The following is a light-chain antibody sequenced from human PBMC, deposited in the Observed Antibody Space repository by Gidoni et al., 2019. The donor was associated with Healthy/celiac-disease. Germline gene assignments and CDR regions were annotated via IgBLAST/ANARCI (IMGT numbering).Light chain of an antibody. Sequence: EIVLTQSPATLSLSPGERATLSCRASQSVSSYLAWYQQKPGQAPRLLIYDASNRATGIPARFSGSGSGTDFTLTISSLEPEDFAVYYCQQRSNWPPEDXFXQGTKLEIK. CDR3: QQRSNWPPEDX. CDR2: DAS. V-gene: IGKV3-11*01. J-gene: IGKJ2*01. CDR1: QSVSSY.